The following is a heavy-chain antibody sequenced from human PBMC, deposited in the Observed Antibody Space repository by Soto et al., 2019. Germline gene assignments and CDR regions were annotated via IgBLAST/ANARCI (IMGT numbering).Heavy chain of an antibody. J-gene: IGHJ5*02. CDR3: ARVRGAAAGRGSWFDP. D-gene: IGHD6-13*01. CDR2: IYYSGST. Sequence: SETLSLTCTVSGGSISSGGYYWSWIRQHPGKGLEWIGYIYYSGSTYYNPSLKSRVTISVDTSKNQFSLKLGSVTAADTAVYYCARVRGAAAGRGSWFDPWGQGTLVTVSS. CDR1: GGSISSGGYY. V-gene: IGHV4-31*03.